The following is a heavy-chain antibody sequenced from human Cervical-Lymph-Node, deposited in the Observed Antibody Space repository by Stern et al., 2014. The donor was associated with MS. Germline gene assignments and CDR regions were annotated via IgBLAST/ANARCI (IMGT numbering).Heavy chain of an antibody. CDR2: ISYDGSNK. CDR1: GFTFSSYA. V-gene: IGHV3-30*01. Sequence: VQLVESGGGVVQPGRSLRLSCAASGFTFSSYAMHWVRQAPGKGLEWVAVISYDGSNKYYADSVKGRFTISRDNSKNTLYPQMNSLRAEDTAVYYCARDLFGGAFDYWGQGTLVTVSS. D-gene: IGHD3-16*01. J-gene: IGHJ4*02. CDR3: ARDLFGGAFDY.